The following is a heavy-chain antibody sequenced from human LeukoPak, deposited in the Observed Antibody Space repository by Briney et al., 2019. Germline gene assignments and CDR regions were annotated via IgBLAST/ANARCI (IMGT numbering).Heavy chain of an antibody. J-gene: IGHJ4*02. Sequence: PGGSLRLSCAASGFTFNNHWMSWVRQAPGKGLEWVANIKEDGSEKYYVDSVKGRFTISRDNAKNSVYLQTNSLRAEDTAVYYCARGVYYFDFWGQGSLVTVSS. CDR1: GFTFNNHW. V-gene: IGHV3-7*03. CDR3: ARGVYYFDF. CDR2: IKEDGSEK.